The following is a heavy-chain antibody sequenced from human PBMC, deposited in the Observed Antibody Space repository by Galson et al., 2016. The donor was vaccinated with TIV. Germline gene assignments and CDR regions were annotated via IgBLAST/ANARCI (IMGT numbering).Heavy chain of an antibody. CDR3: ARHYEWGPGLGAFDI. D-gene: IGHD1-26*01. Sequence: ETLSLTCNVSGGSISSGAYHWSWIRQHPGKALEWIGNIYDSGTTYYNPSLESRVTVSVDTSENQFSLKLNSVTAADTAVYFCARHYEWGPGLGAFDIWGQGTMVTVSS. J-gene: IGHJ3*02. CDR1: GGSISSGAYH. V-gene: IGHV4-39*01. CDR2: IYDSGTT.